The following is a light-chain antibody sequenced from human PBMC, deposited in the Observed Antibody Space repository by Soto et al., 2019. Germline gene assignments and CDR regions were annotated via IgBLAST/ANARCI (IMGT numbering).Light chain of an antibody. V-gene: IGKV3-20*01. CDR3: QQYGSSGT. Sequence: IVLTQSPGTLSLSPGERATLYCRASQSVSNNYLAWYQQKPGQAPRHLIYGASNRATGIPDRLSGSGSGTDFTLTISRLEPEDFAVYYCQQYGSSGTFGQGTKVDIK. CDR2: GAS. CDR1: QSVSNNY. J-gene: IGKJ1*01.